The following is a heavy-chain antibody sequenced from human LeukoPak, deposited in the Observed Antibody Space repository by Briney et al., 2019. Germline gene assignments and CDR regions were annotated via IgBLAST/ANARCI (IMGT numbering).Heavy chain of an antibody. CDR2: IYYSGST. CDR3: ARDRYLAFDAFDI. Sequence: SETLSLTCAVSGGSLITANFFWGWIRQPPGKGLEWIGYIYYSGSTNYNPSLKSRVTISVGTSKNQFSLKLSSVTAADTAVYYCARDRYLAFDAFDIWGQGTMVTVSS. CDR1: GGSLITANFF. J-gene: IGHJ3*02. V-gene: IGHV4-61*01. D-gene: IGHD3-16*02.